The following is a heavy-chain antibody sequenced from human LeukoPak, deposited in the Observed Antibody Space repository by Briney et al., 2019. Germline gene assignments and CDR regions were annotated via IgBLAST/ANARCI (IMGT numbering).Heavy chain of an antibody. J-gene: IGHJ4*02. CDR3: ASPGGGPTDY. V-gene: IGHV4-39*01. D-gene: IGHD3-16*01. CDR2: IYYSGST. CDR1: GSSISSGGYY. Sequence: SETQSLTCTVSGSSISSGGYYWGWIRQPPGKGLEWIGSIYYSGSTYYNPSLKSRVTISVDTSKNQFSLKLSSVTAADTAVYYCASPGGGPTDYWGQGTLVTVSS.